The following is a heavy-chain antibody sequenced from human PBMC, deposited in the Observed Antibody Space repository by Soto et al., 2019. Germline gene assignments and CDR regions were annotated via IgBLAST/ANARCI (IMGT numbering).Heavy chain of an antibody. J-gene: IGHJ4*02. V-gene: IGHV3-66*01. Sequence: GGSLRVSCAASGFTVSSYHMSWVRQAPGKGLEWVSVLYSAGSADFADSVKGRFTISRDNSKNTLYLQMSSLRAEDTAVYYCVKGEYYYDSSGYYPFDYWGQGTLVTVSS. CDR3: VKGEYYYDSSGYYPFDY. CDR1: GFTVSSYH. D-gene: IGHD3-22*01. CDR2: LYSAGSA.